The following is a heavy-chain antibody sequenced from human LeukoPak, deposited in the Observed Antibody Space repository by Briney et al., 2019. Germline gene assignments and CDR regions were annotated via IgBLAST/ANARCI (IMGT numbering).Heavy chain of an antibody. CDR1: GFTFSNAW. CDR2: IKSKTDGGTT. V-gene: IGHV3-15*01. J-gene: IGHJ4*02. D-gene: IGHD3-10*01. Sequence: TGGSLRLSCAASGFTFSNAWMSWVRQAPGKGLEWVGRIKSKTDGGTTDYAAPVKGRFTISRDDSKNTLYLQMNSLKTEDTAVYYCTTDPSLLWFGEFPPVKDYWGQGTLVTVSS. CDR3: TTDPSLLWFGEFPPVKDY.